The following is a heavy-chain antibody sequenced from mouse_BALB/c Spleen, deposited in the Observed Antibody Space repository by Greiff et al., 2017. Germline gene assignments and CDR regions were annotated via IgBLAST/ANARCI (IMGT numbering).Heavy chain of an antibody. Sequence: EVHLVESGGGLVQPGGSMKLSCVASGFTFSNYWMNWVRQSPEKGLEWVAEIRLKSNNYATHYAESVKGRFTISRDDSKSSVYLQMNNLRAEDTGIYYCTYGYLPWFAYWGQGTLVTVSA. CDR3: TYGYLPWFAY. D-gene: IGHD2-2*01. CDR1: GFTFSNYW. CDR2: IRLKSNNYAT. V-gene: IGHV6-6*02. J-gene: IGHJ3*01.